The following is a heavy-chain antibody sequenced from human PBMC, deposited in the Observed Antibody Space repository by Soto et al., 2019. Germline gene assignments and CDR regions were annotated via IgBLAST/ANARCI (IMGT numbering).Heavy chain of an antibody. CDR3: ARGLGYYYGSGSYYRVYYYYYYMDV. V-gene: IGHV4-34*01. J-gene: IGHJ6*03. D-gene: IGHD3-10*01. CDR1: GGSFSGYY. Sequence: SETLSLTCAVYGGSFSGYYWSWIRQPPGKGLEWIGEINHSGSTNYNPSIKSRVTISVDTSKNQFSLKLSSVTAADTAVYYCARGLGYYYGSGSYYRVYYYYYYMDVWGKGTTVTVSS. CDR2: INHSGST.